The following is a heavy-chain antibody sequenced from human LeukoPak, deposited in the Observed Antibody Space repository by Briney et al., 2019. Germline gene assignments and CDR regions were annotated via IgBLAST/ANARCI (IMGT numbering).Heavy chain of an antibody. CDR2: MWLDERSI. Sequence: GGSLRLSCSTSGFIFTDFGMHWVRQAPGKGLEWVAVMWLDERSIYYADSVKGRFTIARDNSKNIVYLQMNSLRVEDTALYYCARDTSHLLPDYGGQGTLVTVSS. D-gene: IGHD2-15*01. J-gene: IGHJ4*02. CDR3: ARDTSHLLPDY. CDR1: GFIFTDFG. V-gene: IGHV3-33*01.